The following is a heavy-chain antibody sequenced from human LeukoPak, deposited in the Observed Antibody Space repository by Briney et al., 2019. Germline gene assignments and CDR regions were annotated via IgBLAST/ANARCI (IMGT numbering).Heavy chain of an antibody. Sequence: SETLSLTCTVSGYSISSGYYWGWIRQPPGKGLEWIGSIYHSGSTYYNPPLKSRVTTSVDTSKNQFSLKLSSVTAADTAVYYCARDGGYSYSVDAFDIWGQGTMVTVSS. CDR1: GYSISSGYY. CDR3: ARDGGYSYSVDAFDI. D-gene: IGHD5-18*01. J-gene: IGHJ3*02. V-gene: IGHV4-38-2*02. CDR2: IYHSGST.